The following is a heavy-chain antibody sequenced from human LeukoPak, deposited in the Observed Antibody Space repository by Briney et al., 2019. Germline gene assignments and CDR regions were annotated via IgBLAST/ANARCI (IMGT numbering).Heavy chain of an antibody. J-gene: IGHJ4*02. CDR2: IYTTGST. Sequence: SQTPSLTCTVSTGSISSGSYYWSWIRQPAGKGLEWIGRIYTTGSTHYNPSLKTRGTKTVNTSKNQLSLKLSSVTAADTAVYYCARAERGYSYGYVGYWGQGNLVTVSS. CDR3: ARAERGYSYGYVGY. D-gene: IGHD5-18*01. V-gene: IGHV4-61*02. CDR1: TGSISSGSYY.